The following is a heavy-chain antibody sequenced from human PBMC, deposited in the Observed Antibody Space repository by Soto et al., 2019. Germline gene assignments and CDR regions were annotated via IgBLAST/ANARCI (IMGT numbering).Heavy chain of an antibody. V-gene: IGHV3-30*04. J-gene: IGHJ6*02. CDR2: ISYDGTNK. CDR3: ARGSYDNWFYYAMDV. D-gene: IGHD3-10*01. CDR1: GFTFSSYA. Sequence: QVQLVESGGGVVQPGRSLRLSCAASGFTFSSYAMHWVRQAPGKGLECVAVISYDGTNKYYADSVKGRFTISRDNSKNTLYLQMNSLRAEDTAVYYRARGSYDNWFYYAMDVWGQGTTVTVSS.